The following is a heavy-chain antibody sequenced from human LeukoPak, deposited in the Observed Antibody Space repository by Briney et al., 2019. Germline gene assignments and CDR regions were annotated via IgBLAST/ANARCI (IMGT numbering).Heavy chain of an antibody. J-gene: IGHJ6*03. V-gene: IGHV1-69*01. CDR2: ITPIFGTA. D-gene: IGHD1-1*01. CDR1: GGTFSSYA. CDR3: ARDLSTTGLVPHYYYYMDV. Sequence: SSVKVSCKASGGTFSSYAISWVRQAPGQGLEWMGGITPIFGTANHAQKFQGRVTITADESTSTAYMELSSLRSEDTAVYYCARDLSTTGLVPHYYYYMDVWGKGTTVTVSS.